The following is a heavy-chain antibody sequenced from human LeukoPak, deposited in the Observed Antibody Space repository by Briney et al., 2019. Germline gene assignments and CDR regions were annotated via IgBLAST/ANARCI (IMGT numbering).Heavy chain of an antibody. CDR2: IYYSGIT. Sequence: KPSETLSLXCTVSGGSISSSSYYWGWIRQPPGKGLEWIGSIYYSGITYYNPSLKSRVTISVDTSKNQFSLKLSSVTAADTAVYYCARHLRLEAFDIWGQGTMVTVSS. D-gene: IGHD4-17*01. CDR3: ARHLRLEAFDI. CDR1: GGSISSSSYY. V-gene: IGHV4-39*01. J-gene: IGHJ3*02.